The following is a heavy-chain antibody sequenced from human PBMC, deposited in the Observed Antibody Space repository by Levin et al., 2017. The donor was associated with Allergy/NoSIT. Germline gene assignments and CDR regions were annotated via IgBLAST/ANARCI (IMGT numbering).Heavy chain of an antibody. J-gene: IGHJ4*02. D-gene: IGHD1-26*01. V-gene: IGHV3-53*01. Sequence: GESLKISCAASGFTVSSHYMSWVRQAPGKGLEWVSVIYTGGNTYYADSVKGRFTISRDNSKNTLYLQMNSLRAEDTAVYYCARGKLWATNFDYWGQGTLVTVSS. CDR3: ARGKLWATNFDY. CDR2: IYTGGNT. CDR1: GFTVSSHY.